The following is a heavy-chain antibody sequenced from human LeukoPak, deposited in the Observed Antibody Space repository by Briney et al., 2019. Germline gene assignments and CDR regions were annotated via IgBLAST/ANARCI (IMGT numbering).Heavy chain of an antibody. J-gene: IGHJ4*02. D-gene: IGHD2/OR15-2a*01. CDR2: ISVRGTTT. CDR3: SSAHFRDY. Sequence: PGGSLRLSCAVSEFSFNSYDMTWVRQPPGKGLEWVSAISVRGTTTYYEDSVKGRFHISRDQSKHTLYLQMNSLRAEDTGIYYCSSAHFRDYWGQGNLVTVS. CDR1: EFSFNSYD. V-gene: IGHV3-23*01.